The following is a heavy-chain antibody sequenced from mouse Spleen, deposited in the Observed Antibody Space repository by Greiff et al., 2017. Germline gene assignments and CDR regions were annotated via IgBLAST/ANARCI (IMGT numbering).Heavy chain of an antibody. CDR2: ISTYYGNT. J-gene: IGHJ4*01. Sequence: VQLQQSGPELVRPGVSVKISCKGSGYTFTDYAMHWVKQSHAKSLEWIGVISTYYGNTNYNQKFKGKATMTVDKSSSTAYMELARLTSEDSAIYYCARSFTTALYYYAMDYWGQGTSVTVSS. V-gene: IGHV1-67*01. CDR1: GYTFTDYA. D-gene: IGHD1-2*01. CDR3: ARSFTTALYYYAMDY.